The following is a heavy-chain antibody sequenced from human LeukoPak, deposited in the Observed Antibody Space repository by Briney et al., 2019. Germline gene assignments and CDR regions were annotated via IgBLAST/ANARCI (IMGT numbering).Heavy chain of an antibody. D-gene: IGHD1-26*01. Sequence: GSLRLSCATSGFTFDDYGMNWVRQAPGKGLEWVSTISGTVIAYYADSVKGRFTISRDNSKNTLYLHMNSLRADDTAIYYCAKGDIAGGISWYFDLWGRGTLVTASS. V-gene: IGHV3-23*01. CDR2: ISGTVIA. J-gene: IGHJ2*01. CDR1: GFTFDDYG. CDR3: AKGDIAGGISWYFDL.